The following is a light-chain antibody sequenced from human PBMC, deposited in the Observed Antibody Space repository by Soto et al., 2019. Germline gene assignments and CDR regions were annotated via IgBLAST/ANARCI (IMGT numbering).Light chain of an antibody. CDR2: KAS. CDR3: QQYNIYWT. CDR1: HTIISW. Sequence: DIQMTQSPSTLSGSVGDRVTITCRATHTIISWLAWYQQKPGKAPKLLIYKASTLKSGVPSRFSGSGSGTEFTLTISSLQPDDFATYYCQQYNIYWTFGQGTKVDIK. J-gene: IGKJ1*01. V-gene: IGKV1-5*03.